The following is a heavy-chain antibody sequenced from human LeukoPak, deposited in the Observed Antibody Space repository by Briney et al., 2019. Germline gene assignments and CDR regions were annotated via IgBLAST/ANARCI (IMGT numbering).Heavy chain of an antibody. CDR1: GYTFTGYY. D-gene: IGHD3-9*01. CDR3: ASSGNVLRYFDRSKRH. Sequence: GASVKVSCKASGYTFTGYYMHWVRQAPGQGLEWMGWINPNSGGTNYAQKFQGRVTMTRDTSISTAYMELSRLRSDDTAVYYCASSGNVLRYFDRSKRHWGQGTLVTVSS. CDR2: INPNSGGT. V-gene: IGHV1-2*02. J-gene: IGHJ4*02.